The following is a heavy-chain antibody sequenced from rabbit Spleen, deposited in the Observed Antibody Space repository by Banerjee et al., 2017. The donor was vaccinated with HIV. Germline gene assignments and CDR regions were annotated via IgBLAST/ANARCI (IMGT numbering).Heavy chain of an antibody. CDR3: ARDGAGGSYFAL. J-gene: IGHJ4*01. D-gene: IGHD8-1*01. V-gene: IGHV1S47*01. CDR1: GFPFSNKA. CDR2: IVPIFGVT. Sequence: QEQLEESGGGLVKPEGSLTLTCKASGFPFSNKAVMCWVRQAPGKGLEWIGYIVPIFGVTYYANWVNGRFTISSHNAQNTLYLQLNSLTAADTATYFCARDGAGGSYFALWGPGTLVTVS.